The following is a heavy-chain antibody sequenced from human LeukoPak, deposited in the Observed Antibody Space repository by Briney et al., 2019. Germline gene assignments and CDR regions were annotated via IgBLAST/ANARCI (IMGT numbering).Heavy chain of an antibody. Sequence: PGGSLRLSCAASGFTVSSNYMSWVRQAPGKGLEWVSVIYSGGSTYYADSVKGRFTISRDNSKNTLYLQMNSLRAEDTAVYYCARTITMVRGALYDYWGQGTLVTVSS. CDR1: GFTVSSNY. CDR2: IYSGGST. V-gene: IGHV3-66*01. D-gene: IGHD3-10*01. CDR3: ARTITMVRGALYDY. J-gene: IGHJ4*02.